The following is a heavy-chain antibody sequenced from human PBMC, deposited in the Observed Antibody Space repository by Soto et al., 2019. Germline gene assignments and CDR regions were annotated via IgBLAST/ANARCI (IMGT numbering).Heavy chain of an antibody. J-gene: IGHJ6*03. CDR2: INHSGST. V-gene: IGHV4-34*01. CDR1: GGSFSDHY. CDR3: ARGATFGVVYYYYMDV. Sequence: SETLCLSSAVYGGSFSDHYWSCIRKPPGKGLEWIGEINHSGSTNYNPSLKSRVTISVDTSKNQFSLKLSSVTAADTAVYYCARGATFGVVYYYYMDVWGKGTTVTVSS. D-gene: IGHD3-3*01.